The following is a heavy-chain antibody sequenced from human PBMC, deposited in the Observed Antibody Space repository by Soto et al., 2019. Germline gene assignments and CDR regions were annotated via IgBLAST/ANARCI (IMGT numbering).Heavy chain of an antibody. CDR1: GFTFSDYY. D-gene: IGHD3-10*01. CDR3: ARDYYGSGSYYSYYYMDV. CDR2: MSSSGSII. Sequence: GGSLRLSCAASGFTFSDYYMSWNRQAPGKGLECVSYMSSSGSIIYYADSVKGRFTISRDNAKNSLYLQMNSLRAEDTAVYYCARDYYGSGSYYSYYYMDVWGKGTTVTVSS. J-gene: IGHJ6*03. V-gene: IGHV3-11*01.